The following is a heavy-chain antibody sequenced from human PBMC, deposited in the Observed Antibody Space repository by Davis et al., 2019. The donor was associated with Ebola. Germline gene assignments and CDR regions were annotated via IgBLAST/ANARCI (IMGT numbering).Heavy chain of an antibody. V-gene: IGHV3-23*01. CDR2: ISGSGGST. CDR1: GFTFSSYA. CDR3: AKVPPRAEYFQH. Sequence: GESLKISCAASGFTFSSYAMSWVRQAPGKGLEWVSAISGSGGSTYYADSVKGRFTISRDNSKNTLYLQMNSLRAEDTAVYYCAKVPPRAEYFQHWGQGTLVTVSS. J-gene: IGHJ1*01.